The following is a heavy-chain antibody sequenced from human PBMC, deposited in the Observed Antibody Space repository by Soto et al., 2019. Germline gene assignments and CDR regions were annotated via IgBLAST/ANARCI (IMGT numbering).Heavy chain of an antibody. CDR1: GAGDTFSNYG. Sequence: QVHLVQSGAEVKSPGSAVKVSCKVSGAGDTFSNYGLNWMRQAPGQGLEWMGGTIPAFGTANYEQKFQGRVTITADTPTTTAYMELSSLRSDDTAVYYCWRHDKTALPPLDSWGQGTLVAVSS. V-gene: IGHV1-69*06. D-gene: IGHD1-1*01. CDR3: WRHDKTALPPLDS. CDR2: TIPAFGTA. J-gene: IGHJ4*02.